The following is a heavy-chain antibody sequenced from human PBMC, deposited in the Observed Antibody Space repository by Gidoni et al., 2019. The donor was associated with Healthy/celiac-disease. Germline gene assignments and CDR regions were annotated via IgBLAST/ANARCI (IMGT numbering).Heavy chain of an antibody. D-gene: IGHD1-26*01. CDR1: GLTLSSYA. V-gene: IGHV3-23*01. J-gene: IGHJ4*02. CDR3: AKVGQLPGSGSTLVD. Sequence: EVTLLESGGGVVQPGGSLRLYCAGSGLTLSSYATSWVRQAPGKGLEWVSAISGSGGSTYYADSVKGRFTISRDNSKNTLYLQMNSLRAEDTAVYYCAKVGQLPGSGSTLVDWGQGTLVTVSS. CDR2: ISGSGGST.